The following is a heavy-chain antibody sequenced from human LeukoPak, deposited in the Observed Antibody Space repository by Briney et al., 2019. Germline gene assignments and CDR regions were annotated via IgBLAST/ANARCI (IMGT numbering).Heavy chain of an antibody. CDR2: MNPNSGNT. Sequence: ASVKVSCKASGYTFTSYDINWVRQATGQGLEWMGWMNPNSGNTGYAQKFQGRVTITRNTSISTAYMELSSLRSEDTAVYYCARRTYDILTGYHIDAFDIWGQGTMVTVSS. CDR1: GYTFTSYD. V-gene: IGHV1-8*03. J-gene: IGHJ3*02. D-gene: IGHD3-9*01. CDR3: ARRTYDILTGYHIDAFDI.